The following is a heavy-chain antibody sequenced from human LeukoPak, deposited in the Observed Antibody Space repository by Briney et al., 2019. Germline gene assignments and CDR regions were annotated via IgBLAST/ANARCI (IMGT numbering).Heavy chain of an antibody. D-gene: IGHD6-6*01. CDR3: ARSGPSSSRFFDQ. V-gene: IGHV4-59*01. Sequence: PSETLSLTCTVSGGSISAYYWSWIRQPPGKGLEWIGYIHYSGTTNYYPSPKSRVTIALDTSKNQSSLKLNSVTAADTAVYYCARSGPSSSRFFDQWGQGTLVTVSS. CDR1: GGSISAYY. J-gene: IGHJ4*02. CDR2: IHYSGTT.